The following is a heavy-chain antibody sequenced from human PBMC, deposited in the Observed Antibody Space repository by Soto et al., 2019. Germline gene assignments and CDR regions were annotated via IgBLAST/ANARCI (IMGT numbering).Heavy chain of an antibody. V-gene: IGHV4-34*01. CDR2: INHSGST. D-gene: IGHD2-8*02. CDR1: GGSFSGYY. CDR3: ARDKITGLFDY. J-gene: IGHJ4*02. Sequence: QVQLQQWGAGLLKPSETLSLTCAVYGGSFSGYYWTWIRQPPGTGLEWIGEINHSGSTNYNPSLKSRVTISVDTSKNQVTLKLTYVTAADTAVYYCARDKITGLFDYWGQGTLVTVSS.